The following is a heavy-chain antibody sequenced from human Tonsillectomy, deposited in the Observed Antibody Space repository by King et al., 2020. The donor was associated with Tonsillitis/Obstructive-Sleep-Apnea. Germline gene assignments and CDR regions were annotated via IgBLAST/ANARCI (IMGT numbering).Heavy chain of an antibody. J-gene: IGHJ4*02. CDR3: ARALGYLHPLFEY. V-gene: IGHV4-31*03. D-gene: IGHD3-3*02. CDR2: INYSGST. Sequence: QLQESGPGLVKPSQTLSLTCTVSGGSISSGCYYWSWIRQHPGQGLEWIGYINYSGSTYYNPSLKSRVTISVDTSKNQFSLKLSSVTAADTAVYYCARALGYLHPLFEYWGQGTLVTVSS. CDR1: GGSISSGCYY.